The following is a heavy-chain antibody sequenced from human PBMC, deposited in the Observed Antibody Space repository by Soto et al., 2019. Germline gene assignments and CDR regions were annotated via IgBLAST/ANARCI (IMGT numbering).Heavy chain of an antibody. CDR3: ARDRXRGYFDP. CDR2: ISTTGDT. V-gene: IGHV3-13*01. D-gene: IGHD5-12*01. Sequence: PGGSLRLSCAASGFTFSSYDMHWVRQTTGKGLEWVSSISTTGDTYYLGSVRGRFTISRENAMNSFYLQMDSLRAEDTAVYYCARDRXRGYFDPWGQGTLVTVSS. CDR1: GFTFSSYD. J-gene: IGHJ5*02.